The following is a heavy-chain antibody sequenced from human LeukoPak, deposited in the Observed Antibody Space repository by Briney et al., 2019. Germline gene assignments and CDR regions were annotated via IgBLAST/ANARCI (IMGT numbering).Heavy chain of an antibody. D-gene: IGHD6-19*01. CDR1: GFTFSSYW. CDR2: INSDGSST. V-gene: IGHV3-74*01. J-gene: IGHJ4*02. Sequence: GGSLRLSCAASGFTFSSYWMHWVRQAPGKGLVWVSRINSDGSSTRYADSVKGRFTISRDNAKNSLYLQMNSLRAEDTAVYYCARLYSSGWYGVVDYWGQGTLVTVSS. CDR3: ARLYSSGWYGVVDY.